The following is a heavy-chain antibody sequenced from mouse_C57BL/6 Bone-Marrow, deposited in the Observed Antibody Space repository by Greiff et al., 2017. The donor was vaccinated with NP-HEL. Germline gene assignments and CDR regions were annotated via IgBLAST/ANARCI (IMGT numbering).Heavy chain of an antibody. J-gene: IGHJ2*01. Sequence: QVQLQQSGAELVKPGASVKISCKASGYAFSSYWMNWVKQRPGKGLEWIGQIYPGDGDTNYNGKFKGKATLTADKSSSTAYMQLSSLTSEDSAVYFCARAPELGGFDYWGQGTTLAVSS. CDR2: IYPGDGDT. CDR3: ARAPELGGFDY. D-gene: IGHD1-1*02. CDR1: GYAFSSYW. V-gene: IGHV1-80*01.